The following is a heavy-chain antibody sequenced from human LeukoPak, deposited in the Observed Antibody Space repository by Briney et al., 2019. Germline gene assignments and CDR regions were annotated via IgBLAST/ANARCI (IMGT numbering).Heavy chain of an antibody. CDR2: IYYSGST. V-gene: IGHV4-39*01. Sequence: SETLSLTCTASGGSISSSSYYWGWIRQPPGKGLEWIGSIYYSGSTYYNPSLKSRVTISVDTSKNQFSLKLSSVTAADTAVYYCASSLLWFGELFGWFDPWGQGTLVTVSS. CDR3: ASSLLWFGELFGWFDP. CDR1: GGSISSSSYY. D-gene: IGHD3-10*01. J-gene: IGHJ5*02.